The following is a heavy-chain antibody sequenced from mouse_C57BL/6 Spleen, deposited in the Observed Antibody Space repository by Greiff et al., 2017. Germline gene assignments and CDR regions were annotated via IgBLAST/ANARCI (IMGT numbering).Heavy chain of an antibody. D-gene: IGHD2-5*01. CDR2: IDPSDSYT. V-gene: IGHV1-50*01. CDR3: ARFKDYSNPYAMDY. CDR1: GYTFTSYW. J-gene: IGHJ4*01. Sequence: QVQLQQPGAELVKPGASVKLSCKASGYTFTSYWMQWVKQRPGQGLEWIGEIDPSDSYTNYNQKFKGKATLTVDTSSSTAYMQLSSLTSEDSAVYYCARFKDYSNPYAMDYWGQGTSVTVSS.